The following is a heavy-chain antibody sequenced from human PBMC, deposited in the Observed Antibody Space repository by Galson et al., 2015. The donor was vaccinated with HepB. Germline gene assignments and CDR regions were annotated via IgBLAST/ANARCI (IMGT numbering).Heavy chain of an antibody. CDR1: RLSFGDYA. CDR3: TSGNFDGPFDY. J-gene: IGHJ4*02. D-gene: IGHD1-7*01. Sequence: SLRLSCAVSRLSFGDYAMSWFRRAPGKGLEWVGFIRSNTYGGTTKYAASLKGRFSISRDDSKRIAYLQMNSLKTEDTAVYFCTSGNFDGPFDYWGQGTRVTVSS. CDR2: IRSNTYGGTT. V-gene: IGHV3-49*03.